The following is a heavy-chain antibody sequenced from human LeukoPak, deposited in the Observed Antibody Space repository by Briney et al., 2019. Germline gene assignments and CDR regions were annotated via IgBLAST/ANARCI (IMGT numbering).Heavy chain of an antibody. V-gene: IGHV3-64*02. CDR1: GFTFSSYP. CDR3: ARLTSGYYDY. CDR2: IGSNGGAT. Sequence: GGSLRLSCAAAGFTFSSYPMHWVSQAAGKGLEFVSAIGSNGGATYYADFVEGRFTISPDNSKNTLYLQMGSLRPEDMAVYYCARLTSGYYDYWGQGTLVTVSS. D-gene: IGHD3-22*01. J-gene: IGHJ4*02.